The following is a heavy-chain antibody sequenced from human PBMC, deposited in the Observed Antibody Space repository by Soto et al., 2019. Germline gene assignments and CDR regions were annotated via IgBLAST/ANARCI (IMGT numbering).Heavy chain of an antibody. Sequence: GGSLGLSCAASGFTFSSYAMSWVRQAPGKGLEWVSAISGSGGSTYYADSVKGRFTISRDNSKNTLYLQMNSLRAEDTAVYYCAKVRNHDFWSGYYEYYHYGMDVWGQGTTVTVSS. D-gene: IGHD3-3*01. J-gene: IGHJ6*02. CDR1: GFTFSSYA. CDR2: ISGSGGST. V-gene: IGHV3-23*01. CDR3: AKVRNHDFWSGYYEYYHYGMDV.